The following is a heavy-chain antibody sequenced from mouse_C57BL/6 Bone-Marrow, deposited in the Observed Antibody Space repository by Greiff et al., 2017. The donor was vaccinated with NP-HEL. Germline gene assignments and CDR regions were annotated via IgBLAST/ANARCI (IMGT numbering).Heavy chain of an antibody. J-gene: IGHJ4*01. CDR3: AVQVDYAMDY. V-gene: IGHV2-2*01. CDR2: IWRGGST. CDR1: GFSLTSYG. Sequence: VQLQQSGPGLVQPSQSLSITCTVSGFSLTSYGVHWVRQSPGKGLEWLGVIWRGGSTDYNAAFISRLSISKDNSKSQVFFKMNSLQADDTAIYYCAVQVDYAMDYWGQGTSVTVSS.